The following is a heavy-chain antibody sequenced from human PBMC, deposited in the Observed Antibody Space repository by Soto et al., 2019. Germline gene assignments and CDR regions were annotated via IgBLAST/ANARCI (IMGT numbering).Heavy chain of an antibody. CDR1: GYTFTSYG. CDR2: ISAYNGNT. V-gene: IGHV1-18*01. D-gene: IGHD3-10*01. Sequence: PSVKVSCKASGYTFTSYGISWVRQAPGQGLEWMGWISAYNGNTNYAQKLQGRVTMTTDTSTSTAYMELRSLRSDDTAVYYCARAYYGSGSYLLTYYYYMDVWGKGTTVTVSS. CDR3: ARAYYGSGSYLLTYYYYMDV. J-gene: IGHJ6*03.